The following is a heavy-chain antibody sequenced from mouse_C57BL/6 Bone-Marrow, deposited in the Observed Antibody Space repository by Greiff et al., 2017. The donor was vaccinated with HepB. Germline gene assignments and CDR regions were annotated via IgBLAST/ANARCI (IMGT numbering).Heavy chain of an antibody. CDR3: TRDYDYDEDAFDY. CDR2: IDPETGGT. V-gene: IGHV1-15*01. D-gene: IGHD2-4*01. CDR1: GYTFTDYE. J-gene: IGHJ2*01. Sequence: QVQLQQSGAELVRPGASVTLSCKASGYTFTDYEMHWVKQTPVHGLEWIGAIDPETGGTAYNQKFKGKAILTADKSSSTAYMELRSLTSEDSAVYYCTRDYDYDEDAFDYWGQGTTVTVSS.